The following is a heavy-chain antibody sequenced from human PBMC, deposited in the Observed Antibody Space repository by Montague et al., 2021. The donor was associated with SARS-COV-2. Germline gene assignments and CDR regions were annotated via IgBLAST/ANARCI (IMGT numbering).Heavy chain of an antibody. CDR2: INHSGST. Sequence: SETLSLTCAVYGGSFSGYYWSWIRQPPGKGLEWIGEINHSGSTNYNPSLKSRVTISVDTSKNQFSLKLSSVTAADTAVYYCARGSRQWLVRPPHYYYFDYWGQGTLVTVPS. D-gene: IGHD6-19*01. J-gene: IGHJ4*02. CDR3: ARGSRQWLVRPPHYYYFDY. CDR1: GGSFSGYY. V-gene: IGHV4-34*01.